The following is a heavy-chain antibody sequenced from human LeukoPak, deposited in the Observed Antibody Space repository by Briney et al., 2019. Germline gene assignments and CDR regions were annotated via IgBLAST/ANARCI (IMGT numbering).Heavy chain of an antibody. CDR2: FDPEDGET. V-gene: IGHV1-24*01. D-gene: IGHD3-10*01. J-gene: IGHJ4*02. CDR3: AREPTHGSGSYKDPTPFDY. Sequence: ASVKVSCKVSGYTLTELSMHWVRQAPGKGLEWMGGFDPEDGETIYAQKFQGRVAMTEDTSTSTAYMELRSLRSDDTAVYYCAREPTHGSGSYKDPTPFDYWGQGTLVTVSS. CDR1: GYTLTELS.